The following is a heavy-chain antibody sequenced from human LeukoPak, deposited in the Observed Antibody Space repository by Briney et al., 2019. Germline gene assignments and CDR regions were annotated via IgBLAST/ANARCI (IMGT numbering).Heavy chain of an antibody. J-gene: IGHJ4*02. CDR1: GGSVSSYY. D-gene: IGHD2-2*01. CDR3: ATYYCSSVCRFDN. CDR2: IWNSGTTNYNPSVKSNSRT. Sequence: SETLSLTCTVTGGSVSSYYWTWIRQPPGKGLEWIGYIWNSGTTNYNPSVKSNSRTNYNSSLKSRVTMSVDTSKNQFSLKLSSVTAADTAMYYCATYYCSSVCRFDNWGQGTLVTVSS. V-gene: IGHV4-59*02.